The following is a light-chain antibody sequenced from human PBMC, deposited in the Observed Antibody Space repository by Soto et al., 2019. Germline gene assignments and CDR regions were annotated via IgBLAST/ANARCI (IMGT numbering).Light chain of an antibody. CDR1: SSDVGGYNY. V-gene: IGLV2-14*01. CDR3: SSYTGSSTYVL. CDR2: DVS. J-gene: IGLJ2*01. Sequence: QSALTQPASVSGSPGQSITISCTGTSSDVGGYNYVSWYQQHPGKAPKLMIYDVSNRPSGVSNRFSGSKSGNTASLTISGRQAEDETDYYCSSYTGSSTYVLFGGGTQLTVL.